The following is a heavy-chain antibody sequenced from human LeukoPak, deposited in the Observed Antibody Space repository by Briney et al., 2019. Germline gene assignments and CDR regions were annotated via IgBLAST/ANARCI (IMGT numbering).Heavy chain of an antibody. Sequence: GGSLRLSCAASGLTFSSYSMNWVRQAPGKGLEWVSSISSSSTYIYYADSVKGRFTISRDNAKNSLHLQMNSLRDEDTAVYYCAREDYYDSSGYSDFDYWGQGTLVTVSS. V-gene: IGHV3-21*01. J-gene: IGHJ4*02. CDR2: ISSSSTYI. CDR3: AREDYYDSSGYSDFDY. D-gene: IGHD3-22*01. CDR1: GLTFSSYS.